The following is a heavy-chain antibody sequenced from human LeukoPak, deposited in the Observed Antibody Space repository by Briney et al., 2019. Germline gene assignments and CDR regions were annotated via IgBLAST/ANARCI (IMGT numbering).Heavy chain of an antibody. CDR1: GFTFSSYW. Sequence: GGSLRLSCAASGFTFSSYWMSWVRQAPGKGLEWVANIKQDGSEKSYADSVKGRFTVFRDNSKNTLYLQMNSLKTEDTAVYYCAKDRIAPAGTVVYFDSWGQGTLVPVSS. D-gene: IGHD6-25*01. CDR2: IKQDGSEK. CDR3: AKDRIAPAGTVVYFDS. V-gene: IGHV3-7*01. J-gene: IGHJ4*02.